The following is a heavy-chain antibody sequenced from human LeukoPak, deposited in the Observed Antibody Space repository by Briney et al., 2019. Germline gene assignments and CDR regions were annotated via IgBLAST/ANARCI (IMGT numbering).Heavy chain of an antibody. J-gene: IGHJ5*02. CDR3: ARSRGGYGDYGSWFDP. CDR2: THESGTT. Sequence: SETLSLTCTVSGGSISSFFWNWIRQPPGKGLEWIAFTHESGTTNYNPSLKSRVTMSLDTSKNQFSLRLSSVTTAVTAFYYCARSRGGYGDYGSWFDPWGQGTLVNVSP. D-gene: IGHD4-17*01. V-gene: IGHV4-59*01. CDR1: GGSISSFF.